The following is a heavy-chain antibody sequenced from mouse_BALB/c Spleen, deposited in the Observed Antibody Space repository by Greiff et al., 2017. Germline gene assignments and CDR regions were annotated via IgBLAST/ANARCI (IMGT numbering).Heavy chain of an antibody. J-gene: IGHJ1*01. V-gene: IGHV3-2*02. CDR3: ARLSSHWYFDV. D-gene: IGHD1-1*01. CDR1: GYSITSDYA. Sequence: EVQLQESGPGLVKPSQSLSLTCTVTGYSITSDYAWNWIRQFPGNKLEWMGYISYSGSTSYNPSLKSRISITRDTSKNQFFLQLNSVTTEDTATYYCARLSSHWYFDVWGAGTTVTVSS. CDR2: ISYSGST.